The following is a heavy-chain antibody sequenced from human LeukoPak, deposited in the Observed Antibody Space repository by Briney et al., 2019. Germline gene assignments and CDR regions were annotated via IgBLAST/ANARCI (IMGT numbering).Heavy chain of an antibody. V-gene: IGHV5-51*01. CDR1: GFTFTNNW. D-gene: IGHD6-19*01. J-gene: IGHJ4*02. CDR2: IYLGDSDV. Sequence: GESLKISCNGFGFTFTNNWIGWVRQKPGKGLEWMGIIYLGDSDVRYSPSFQGQVTISADKSTTTAYLQWSSLKASDTAMYYCARHPSFYSGWPLDYWGQGTLVTVSS. CDR3: ARHPSFYSGWPLDY.